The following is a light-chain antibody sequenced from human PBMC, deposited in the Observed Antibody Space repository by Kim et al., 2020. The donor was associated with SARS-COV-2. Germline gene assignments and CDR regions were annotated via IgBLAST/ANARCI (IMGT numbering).Light chain of an antibody. V-gene: IGKV1-5*01. Sequence: DIEMTQSPSTLSASVGDRVTITCRASQSISSWLAWYKQKPGKAPNLLIYDASSLESGVPSRFSGSGSGTEFTLTSSSLQPDDFATYYCQQYKSYSITFGQGTRLEIK. CDR3: QQYKSYSIT. CDR2: DAS. CDR1: QSISSW. J-gene: IGKJ5*01.